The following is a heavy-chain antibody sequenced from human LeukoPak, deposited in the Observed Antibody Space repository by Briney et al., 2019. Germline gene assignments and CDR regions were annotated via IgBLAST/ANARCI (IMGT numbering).Heavy chain of an antibody. D-gene: IGHD3-10*01. V-gene: IGHV1-18*01. Sequence: ASVKVSCKASGYTFTSYGISWVRQAPGQGLVWMGWISAYNGNTNYAQKLQGRVTMTTDTSTSTAYMELRSLRSDDTAVYYCARDSAGVLLWSGELMYNWFDPWGQGTLVTVSS. J-gene: IGHJ5*02. CDR1: GYTFTSYG. CDR3: ARDSAGVLLWSGELMYNWFDP. CDR2: ISAYNGNT.